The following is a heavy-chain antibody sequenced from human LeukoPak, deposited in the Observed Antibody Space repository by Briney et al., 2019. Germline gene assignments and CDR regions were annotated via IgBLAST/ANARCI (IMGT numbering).Heavy chain of an antibody. Sequence: PGGSLRLSCAASGFTFSIYAMSWVRQAPGKGLEWVSAISGSGGSTYYADSVKGRFTISRDNSKNTLYLQMNSLRAEDTAVYYCAKDHPRYSGYDFGRSQPLALDYWGQGTLVTVSS. D-gene: IGHD5-12*01. J-gene: IGHJ4*02. CDR1: GFTFSIYA. V-gene: IGHV3-23*01. CDR2: ISGSGGST. CDR3: AKDHPRYSGYDFGRSQPLALDY.